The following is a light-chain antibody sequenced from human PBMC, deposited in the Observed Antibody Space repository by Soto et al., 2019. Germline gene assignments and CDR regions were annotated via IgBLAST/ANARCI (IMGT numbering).Light chain of an antibody. Sequence: QSALTQPASVSGSPGQSITISCTGTSSDVGDYNYVSWYQQHPGKAPKLMIYDVSNRPSGVSNRFSGAKSGNTASLTISGLQAEDEFVYYCRSYTSGTLVFGGGTKLTVL. CDR1: SSDVGDYNY. CDR3: RSYTSGTLV. CDR2: DVS. J-gene: IGLJ2*01. V-gene: IGLV2-14*01.